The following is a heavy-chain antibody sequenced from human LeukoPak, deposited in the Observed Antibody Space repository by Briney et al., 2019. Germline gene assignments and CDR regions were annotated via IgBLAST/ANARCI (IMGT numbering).Heavy chain of an antibody. J-gene: IGHJ4*02. CDR2: ISAYNGNT. CDR1: GYTFTSYG. D-gene: IGHD3-10*01. CDR3: ARDRLYYGSGDH. V-gene: IGHV1-18*04. Sequence: ASVKVFCKASGYTFTSYGISWVRQAPGHGLEWMGWISAYNGNTNYAQKLQGRVTMTTDTSTSTAYMELRSLRSDDTAVYYCARDRLYYGSGDHWGQGTLVTVSS.